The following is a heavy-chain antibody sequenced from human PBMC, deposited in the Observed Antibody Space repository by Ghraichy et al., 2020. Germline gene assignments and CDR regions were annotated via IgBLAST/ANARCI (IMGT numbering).Heavy chain of an antibody. CDR1: GYTFTSYY. V-gene: IGHV1-46*03. CDR2: INPSGGST. J-gene: IGHJ4*02. D-gene: IGHD1-20*01. CDR3: ARDLITGTTLRPRIDPPNFDY. Sequence: ASVKVSCKASGYTFTSYYMHWVRQAPGQGLEWMGIINPSGGSTSYAQKFQGRVTMIRDTSTSTVYMELSSLRSEDTAVYYCARDLITGTTLRPRIDPPNFDYWGQGTLVTVSS.